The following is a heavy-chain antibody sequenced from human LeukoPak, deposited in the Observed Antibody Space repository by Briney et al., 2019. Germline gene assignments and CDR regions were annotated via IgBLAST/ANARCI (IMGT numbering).Heavy chain of an antibody. V-gene: IGHV1-69*13. CDR3: ARDGGPIEMATNPLSFDY. J-gene: IGHJ4*02. CDR1: GGTFSSYA. CDR2: TIPIFGTA. D-gene: IGHD5-24*01. Sequence: SVKVSSKASGGTFSSYAISWVRQAPGQGLEWMGGTIPIFGTANYAQKFQGRVTITADESTSTAYMELSSLRSEDTAVYYCARDGGPIEMATNPLSFDYWGQGTLVTVSS.